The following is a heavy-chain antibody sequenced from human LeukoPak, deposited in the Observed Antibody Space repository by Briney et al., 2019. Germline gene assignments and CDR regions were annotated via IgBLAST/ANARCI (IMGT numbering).Heavy chain of an antibody. CDR3: ASLYSSSSGAYYYYMDV. V-gene: IGHV1-69*05. CDR1: GGTFSSYA. D-gene: IGHD6-6*01. J-gene: IGHJ6*03. Sequence: GASVKVSCKASGGTFSSYAISWVRQAPGQGLEWLGGIIPIFGTANYAQKFQGRVTITTDESTSTAYMELSSLRSEDTAVYYCASLYSSSSGAYYYYMDVWGKGTTVTVSS. CDR2: IIPIFGTA.